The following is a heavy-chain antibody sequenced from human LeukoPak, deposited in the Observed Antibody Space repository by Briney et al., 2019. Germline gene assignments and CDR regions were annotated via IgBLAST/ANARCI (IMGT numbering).Heavy chain of an antibody. CDR2: IKQDGSEK. D-gene: IGHD6-13*01. V-gene: IGHV3-7*03. CDR3: ARGSGARIAAAGTLDY. Sequence: GGSLRLSCAASGFTFGSYWMSWVRQAPGKGLEWVANIKQDGSEKYYVDSVKGRFTISRDNAKNSLYLQMNSLRAEDTAVYYCARGSGARIAAAGTLDYWGQGTLVTVSS. CDR1: GFTFGSYW. J-gene: IGHJ4*02.